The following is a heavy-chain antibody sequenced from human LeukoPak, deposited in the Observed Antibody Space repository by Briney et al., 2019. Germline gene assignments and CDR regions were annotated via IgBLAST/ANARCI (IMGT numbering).Heavy chain of an antibody. CDR1: GGSTSSYY. J-gene: IGHJ4*02. V-gene: IGHV4-59*01. CDR3: ARRAPYSYEWSTLDY. D-gene: IGHD5-18*01. Sequence: PSETLSLTCTVSGGSTSSYYWSWIRQPPGKGLEWIGYIYYSGSTNYNPSLKSRVTIPVDTSKNQFSLKLSSVTAADTAVYYCARRAPYSYEWSTLDYWGQGTLVTVSS. CDR2: IYYSGST.